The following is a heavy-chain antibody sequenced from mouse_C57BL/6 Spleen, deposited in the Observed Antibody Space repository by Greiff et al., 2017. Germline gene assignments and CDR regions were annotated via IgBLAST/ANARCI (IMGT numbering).Heavy chain of an antibody. Sequence: QVQLQQPGAELVRPGSSVKLSCKASGYTFTSYWMHWVKQRPIQGLEWIGNIDPSDSETHYNQKFKDKATLTVDKSSSTAYMQLSSLTSEDSAVYYCARGMVTYLDYWGQGTTLTVSS. CDR2: IDPSDSET. D-gene: IGHD2-3*01. CDR1: GYTFTSYW. CDR3: ARGMVTYLDY. V-gene: IGHV1-52*01. J-gene: IGHJ2*01.